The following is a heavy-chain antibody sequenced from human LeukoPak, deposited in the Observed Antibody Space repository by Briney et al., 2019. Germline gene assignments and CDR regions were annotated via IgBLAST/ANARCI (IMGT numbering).Heavy chain of an antibody. CDR1: GGSISSSNW. Sequence: SETLSLTCTVSGGSISSSNWWSWVRQPPGKGLEWIGEIYHSGSTNYNPSLKSRVTISVDKSKNQFSLKLSSVTAADTAVYYCARPHAAGSGRGIDPWGQGTLVTVSS. V-gene: IGHV4-4*02. J-gene: IGHJ5*02. D-gene: IGHD6-13*01. CDR2: IYHSGST. CDR3: ARPHAAGSGRGIDP.